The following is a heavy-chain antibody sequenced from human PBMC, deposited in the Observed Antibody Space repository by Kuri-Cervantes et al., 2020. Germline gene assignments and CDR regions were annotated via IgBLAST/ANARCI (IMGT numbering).Heavy chain of an antibody. Sequence: KGSCKTSGYIFANYWIAWVRQMPGKGLEWMGIIYPGGSETRYSPSFQGQVTISADKSISTTFLQWNSLKASDTAMYYCARQRYFDYWGQGTLVTVSS. CDR2: IYPGGSET. J-gene: IGHJ4*02. V-gene: IGHV5-51*01. CDR3: ARQRYFDY. CDR1: GYIFANYW.